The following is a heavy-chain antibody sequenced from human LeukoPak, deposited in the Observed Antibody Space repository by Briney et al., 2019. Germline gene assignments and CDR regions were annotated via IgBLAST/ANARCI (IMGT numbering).Heavy chain of an antibody. CDR1: GDSVSSNSAA. CDR3: ARSGSEYFDP. D-gene: IGHD2-2*01. Sequence: SQTLSLTCVISGDSVSSNSAAWNWIRESPSRGLECLGRTYYRSRWCIDYAVSVKCRMTINADTSKNQFSLQLTSVTPEDTAVYFCARSGSEYFDPLGQGTLVTVTS. V-gene: IGHV6-1*01. CDR2: TYYRSRWCI. J-gene: IGHJ5*02.